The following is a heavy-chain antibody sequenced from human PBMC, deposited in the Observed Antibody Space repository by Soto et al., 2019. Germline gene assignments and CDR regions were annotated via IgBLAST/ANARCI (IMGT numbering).Heavy chain of an antibody. J-gene: IGHJ4*02. V-gene: IGHV3-48*03. Sequence: EVQLVESGGGLVQPGGSLRLSCAASGFSFNTYEMNWVRQAPGKGLEWVSYISTSGSTIYYADSVKGRFTISRDNGKNSLYLQMTRLRAEDTAVYYCAYGGSCNYWGQGTQVPVSS. CDR1: GFSFNTYE. D-gene: IGHD1-26*01. CDR2: ISTSGSTI. CDR3: AYGGSCNY.